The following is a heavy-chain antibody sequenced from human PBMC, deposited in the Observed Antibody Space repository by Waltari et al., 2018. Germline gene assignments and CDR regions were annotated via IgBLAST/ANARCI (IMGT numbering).Heavy chain of an antibody. J-gene: IGHJ4*02. V-gene: IGHV2-70*01. Sequence: QVTLRESGPALVKPTQTLTLTCTFPGFSLSTSGMCVSWIRQPPGKALEWLALIDWDDDKYYSTSLKTRLTISKDTSKNQVVLTMTNMDPVDTATYYCARTPIYDYSNYLFDYWGQGTLVTVSS. CDR2: IDWDDDK. D-gene: IGHD4-4*01. CDR3: ARTPIYDYSNYLFDY. CDR1: GFSLSTSGMC.